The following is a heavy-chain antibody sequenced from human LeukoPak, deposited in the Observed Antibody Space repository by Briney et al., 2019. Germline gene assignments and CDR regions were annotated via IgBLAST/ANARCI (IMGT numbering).Heavy chain of an antibody. J-gene: IGHJ5*02. D-gene: IGHD3-10*01. CDR1: GGSIRSYY. V-gene: IGHV4-59*12. CDR2: LYYSGST. Sequence: PSETLSLTCTVSGGSIRSYYWSWIRQPPGKGLEWIGYLYYSGSTNYNPSLKSQVTISVDTSKNQFSLQLNSVTPEDTAVYYCARERSYYGSGNKNWFDPWGQGTLVTVSS. CDR3: ARERSYYGSGNKNWFDP.